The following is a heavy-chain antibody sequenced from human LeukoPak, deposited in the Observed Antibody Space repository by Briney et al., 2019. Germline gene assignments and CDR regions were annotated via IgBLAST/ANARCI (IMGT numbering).Heavy chain of an antibody. J-gene: IGHJ4*02. CDR3: ARVDCSGGSCYLDY. Sequence: GGSLRLSCAASGFTFSSHSMNWVRQAPGKGLEWVSSISSSSSYIYYADSVKGRFTISRDNAKNSLYLQMNSLRAEDTAVYYCARVDCSGGSCYLDYWGQGTLVTVSS. CDR1: GFTFSSHS. D-gene: IGHD2-15*01. CDR2: ISSSSSYI. V-gene: IGHV3-21*01.